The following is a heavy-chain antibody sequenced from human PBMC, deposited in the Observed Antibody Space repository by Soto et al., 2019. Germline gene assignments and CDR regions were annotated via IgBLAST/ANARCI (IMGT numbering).Heavy chain of an antibody. D-gene: IGHD5-18*01. V-gene: IGHV1-69*01. CDR3: AKDRSVDTRDWFDP. J-gene: IGHJ5*02. CDR1: GGTFSSYT. CDR2: ITPIFDTA. Sequence: QVQLVQSGAEVKKPGSSVKVSCKASGGTFSSYTISWVRQAPGQGLEWMGGITPIFDTANYAQKFQGRVTITADESTSTAYMELSSLRSEDTAVYYCAKDRSVDTRDWFDPWGQGTLVTVSS.